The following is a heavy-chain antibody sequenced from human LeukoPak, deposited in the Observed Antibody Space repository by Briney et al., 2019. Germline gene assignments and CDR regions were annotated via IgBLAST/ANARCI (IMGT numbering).Heavy chain of an antibody. V-gene: IGHV3-23*01. CDR1: GFTFSIYA. Sequence: GGSLRLSCAASGFTFSIYAMSWVRQARGKGLEWVSAISGSGGNTYYADSVKGRFTISRDNSKNTLDLQMNSLRAEDTAMYYCAGDRRYDSSGYFQHWGQGTLVAVSS. J-gene: IGHJ1*01. CDR2: ISGSGGNT. D-gene: IGHD3-22*01. CDR3: AGDRRYDSSGYFQH.